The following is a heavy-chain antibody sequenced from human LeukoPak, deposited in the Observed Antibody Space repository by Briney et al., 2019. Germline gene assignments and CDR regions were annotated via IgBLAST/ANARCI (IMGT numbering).Heavy chain of an antibody. CDR3: ARTGGSFYFYYYLDV. V-gene: IGHV4-39*07. J-gene: IGHJ6*03. Sequence: SETLSLTCTVSGGSISSSSYYWAWIRQPPGKGLEWIGSIYYSGSTYYNPSLKSRVTISVDTSKNQFSLKLSSVTAADTAVYYCARTGGSFYFYYYLDVWGKGTTVTVSS. D-gene: IGHD1-26*01. CDR1: GGSISSSSYY. CDR2: IYYSGST.